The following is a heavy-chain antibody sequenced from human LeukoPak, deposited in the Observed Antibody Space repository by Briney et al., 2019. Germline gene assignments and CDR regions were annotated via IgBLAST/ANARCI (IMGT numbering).Heavy chain of an antibody. CDR3: ARDKAPSGWHKRWWFDP. D-gene: IGHD6-19*01. CDR2: INPNSGGT. J-gene: IGHJ5*02. V-gene: IGHV1-2*02. CDR1: GYTFTGYY. Sequence: ASVKVSXKASGYTFTGYYMRWVRQAPGQGLEWMGWINPNSGGTNYAQKFHGRVTMTRDTSISTAYMELSRLRSDDTAVYYCARDKAPSGWHKRWWFDPWGQGTLVTVSS.